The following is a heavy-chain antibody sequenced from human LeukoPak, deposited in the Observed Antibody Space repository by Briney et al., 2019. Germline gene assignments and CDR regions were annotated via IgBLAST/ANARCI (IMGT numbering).Heavy chain of an antibody. D-gene: IGHD2-15*01. Sequence: ASVKVSCKASGYTFTGYYMHWVRQAPGQGLEWMGWINPNSGRTNYAQKFQGRVTMTRDTSISTAYMELSRLRSDDTAVYYCASGGATLGFDYWGQGTLVTVSS. CDR3: ASGGATLGFDY. J-gene: IGHJ4*02. CDR1: GYTFTGYY. V-gene: IGHV1-2*02. CDR2: INPNSGRT.